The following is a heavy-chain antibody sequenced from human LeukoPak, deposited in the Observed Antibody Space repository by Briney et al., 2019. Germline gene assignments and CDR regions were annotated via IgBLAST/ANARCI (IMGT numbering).Heavy chain of an antibody. CDR1: GGSISSDSHY. Sequence: KPSETLSLTCIVSGGSISSDSHYWGWIRQPPGKRLEWIGTMYYSGNTYYNPSLKSRVTISVDTSKNQFSLKLSSVTAADTAVYYCARHPKGTYCSSTSCHHDAFDIWGQGTMVTVSS. V-gene: IGHV4-39*01. CDR3: ARHPKGTYCSSTSCHHDAFDI. J-gene: IGHJ3*02. CDR2: MYYSGNT. D-gene: IGHD2-2*01.